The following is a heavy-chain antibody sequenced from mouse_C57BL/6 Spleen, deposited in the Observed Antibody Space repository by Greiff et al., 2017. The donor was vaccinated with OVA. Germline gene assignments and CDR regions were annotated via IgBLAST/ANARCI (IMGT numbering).Heavy chain of an antibody. V-gene: IGHV2-2*01. CDR3: ARNPYSNYYFDY. D-gene: IGHD2-5*01. CDR1: GFSLTSYG. CDR2: IWSGGST. J-gene: IGHJ2*01. Sequence: VQLQESGPGLVQPSQSLSITCTVSGFSLTSYGVHWVRQSPGKGLEWLGVIWSGGSTDYNAAFISRLSISKDNSKSQVFFKMNSLQADDTARYYSARNPYSNYYFDYWGQGTTLTVSS.